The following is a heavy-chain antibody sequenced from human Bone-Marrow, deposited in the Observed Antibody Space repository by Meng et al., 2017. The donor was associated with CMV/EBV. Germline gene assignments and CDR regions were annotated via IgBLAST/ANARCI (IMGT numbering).Heavy chain of an antibody. CDR3: ARSRPVQLPRRWFDA. J-gene: IGHJ5*02. D-gene: IGHD2-2*01. V-gene: IGHV1-8*03. CDR1: GYTFTSYD. Sequence: ASVKVSCKASGYTFTSYDINWVRQATGQGLEWMGWMNPNSGNTGYAQKFQGRVTITRNTSISTAYMELNSLRSEDTAVYYCARSRPVQLPRRWFDAWGQGTLVTVSS. CDR2: MNPNSGNT.